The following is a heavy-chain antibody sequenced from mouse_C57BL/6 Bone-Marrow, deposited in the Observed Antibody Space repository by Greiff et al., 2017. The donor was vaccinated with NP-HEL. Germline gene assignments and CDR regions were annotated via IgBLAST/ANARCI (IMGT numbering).Heavy chain of an antibody. CDR2: IDPENGDT. CDR3: TTLDYDGEGY. Sequence: VQLQQSGAELVRPGASVKLSCTASGFNIKDDYMHWVKQRPEQGLEWIGWIDPENGDTEYASKFQGKATITADTSSNTAYLQRSSLTSEDTAVYYCTTLDYDGEGYWGQGTTLTVSS. V-gene: IGHV14-4*01. CDR1: GFNIKDDY. J-gene: IGHJ2*01. D-gene: IGHD2-4*01.